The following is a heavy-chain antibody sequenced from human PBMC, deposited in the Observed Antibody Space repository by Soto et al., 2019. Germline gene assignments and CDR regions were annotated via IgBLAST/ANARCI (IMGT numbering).Heavy chain of an antibody. CDR2: INPSGTDT. D-gene: IGHD3-10*01. CDR1: GFTFSSYA. J-gene: IGHJ4*02. Sequence: EVQLLESGGGLVQPGGSLRLSCAASGFTFSSYATAWVRQAPGEGLEWVSAINPSGTDTFYADSVRGRFNIFRDNSKNTLYLQMNSLRAGDTAVYYCATRSGTYGPFDSWGQGALVTVSS. CDR3: ATRSGTYGPFDS. V-gene: IGHV3-23*01.